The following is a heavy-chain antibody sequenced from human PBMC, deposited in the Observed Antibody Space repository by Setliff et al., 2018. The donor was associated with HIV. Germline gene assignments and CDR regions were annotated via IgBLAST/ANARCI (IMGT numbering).Heavy chain of an antibody. V-gene: IGHV4-38-2*02. CDR3: AREKSGAGLLDAFDI. D-gene: IGHD1-26*01. CDR1: GYSLSSGYY. Sequence: PSETLSLTCAVSGYSLSSGYYWGWIRQPPGKGLEWIGSIYHIGSTYDSPSLKSRVTISVDTSKNQFSLKLSSVTAADTAVYYCAREKSGAGLLDAFDIWGQGTMVT. CDR2: IYHIGST. J-gene: IGHJ3*02.